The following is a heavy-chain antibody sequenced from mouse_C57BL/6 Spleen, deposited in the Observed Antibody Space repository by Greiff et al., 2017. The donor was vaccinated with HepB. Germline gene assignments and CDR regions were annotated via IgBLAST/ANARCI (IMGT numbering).Heavy chain of an antibody. CDR2: INPYNGGT. D-gene: IGHD4-1*01. Sequence: EVKLVESGPVLVKPGASVKMSCKASGYTFTDYYMNWVKQSHGKSLEWIGVINPYNGGTSYNQKFKGKATLTVDKSSSTAYMELNSLTSEDSAVYYCARKENGDGYFDYWGQGTTLTVSS. CDR1: GYTFTDYY. J-gene: IGHJ2*01. V-gene: IGHV1-19*01. CDR3: ARKENGDGYFDY.